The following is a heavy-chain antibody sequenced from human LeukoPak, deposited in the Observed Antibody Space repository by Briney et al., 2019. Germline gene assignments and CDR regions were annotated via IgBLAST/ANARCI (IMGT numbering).Heavy chain of an antibody. CDR3: ARDETYSDVWSGSAGGGKGNYLDY. D-gene: IGHD3-3*01. Sequence: SGTLSLTCAVSGGSISSSNWWSWVRQPPGKGLEWIGEIYHSGSSNYNPSLKSPVTISVDKSKNHFSLKLSSVTAADTAMYYCARDETYSDVWSGSAGGGKGNYLDYWGQGILVTVSS. V-gene: IGHV4-4*02. CDR2: IYHSGSS. J-gene: IGHJ4*02. CDR1: GGSISSSNW.